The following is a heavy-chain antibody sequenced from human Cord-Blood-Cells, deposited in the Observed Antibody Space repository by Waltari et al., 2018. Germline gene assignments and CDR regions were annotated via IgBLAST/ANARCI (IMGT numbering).Heavy chain of an antibody. V-gene: IGHV1-69*09. Sequence: QVRLVQPGAEVKKPGSSVRVSCKVSEGTFRSNAISWLHQAPGQGLGGMGRIIPILGIANYAQKFQGRVTITADKSTSTAYMELSSLRSEDTAVYYCARETTSYYYYMDVWGKGTTVTVSS. CDR3: ARETTSYYYYMDV. CDR1: EGTFRSNA. D-gene: IGHD4-4*01. CDR2: IIPILGIA. J-gene: IGHJ6*03.